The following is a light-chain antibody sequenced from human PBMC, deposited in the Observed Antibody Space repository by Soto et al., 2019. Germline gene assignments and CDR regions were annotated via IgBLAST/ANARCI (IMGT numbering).Light chain of an antibody. V-gene: IGLV2-14*01. J-gene: IGLJ1*01. CDR3: SSYTTSTTYV. CDR2: EVS. CDR1: SSDVGGYNY. Sequence: QSALTQPASVSGSRGQSITMSCTGTSSDVGGYNYVSWYQQHPGKAPKLLIYEVSSRPSGASDRFSGSKSGNTASLTISWLQAEDEADYYCSSYTTSTTYVFGTGTKVTVL.